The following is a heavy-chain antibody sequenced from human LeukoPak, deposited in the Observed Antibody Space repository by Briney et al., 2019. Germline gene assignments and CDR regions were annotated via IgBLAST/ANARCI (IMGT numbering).Heavy chain of an antibody. CDR2: IYYSGST. D-gene: IGHD6-13*01. CDR1: GGPISSGGYY. V-gene: IGHV4-31*03. Sequence: SETLSLTCTVSGGPISSGGYYWSWIRQHPGKGLEWIGYIYYSGSTYYNPSLKSRVTISVDTSKYQFSLKLSSVTAADTAVYYCARVGSSSLFDYWGQGTLVTVSS. J-gene: IGHJ4*02. CDR3: ARVGSSSLFDY.